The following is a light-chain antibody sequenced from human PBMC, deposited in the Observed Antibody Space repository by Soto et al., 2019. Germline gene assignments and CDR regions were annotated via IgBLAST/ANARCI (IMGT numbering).Light chain of an antibody. CDR3: QHRSNWPLT. CDR2: DTS. Sequence: EIVLTQSPATLSLSPGERATLSCRASQSVRSYLAWYQQKPGQAPTLLIYDTSNRATGVPARFSGSGSGTDFTLTLSSLEPEDFAVYYCQHRSNWPLTFGGGTKVEIK. J-gene: IGKJ4*01. V-gene: IGKV3-11*01. CDR1: QSVRSY.